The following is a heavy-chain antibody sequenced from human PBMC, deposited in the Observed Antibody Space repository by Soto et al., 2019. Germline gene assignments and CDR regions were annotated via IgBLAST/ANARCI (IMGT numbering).Heavy chain of an antibody. D-gene: IGHD6-19*01. CDR1: QSTFSSYG. J-gene: IGHJ3*02. Sequence: QVQLVESGGGVVQPGGSLRLSCAASQSTFSSYGVHWVRQAPGKGLEWVSTISCDGRNKHYADSVEGRFTISRDNSKNILYLQMNSLGAEDTALYYCTEDRLPVARSGAFDIWGQGTMVTVSS. V-gene: IGHV3-30*18. CDR2: ISCDGRNK. CDR3: TEDRLPVARSGAFDI.